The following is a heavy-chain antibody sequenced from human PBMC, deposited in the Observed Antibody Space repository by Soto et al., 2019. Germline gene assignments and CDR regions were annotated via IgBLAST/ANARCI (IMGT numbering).Heavy chain of an antibody. CDR3: ENDPEIGLVLGMDV. V-gene: IGHV3-23*01. Sequence: EVQLLESGGGLVQPGGSLRLSCAASGFTFSSYAMSWVRQAPGKGLEWVSAISGGSGHTYYADSVKGRFTISRDNSKNSMYLQMNRLRAEDTAVSSCENDPEIGLVLGMDVWGQGTTVTVSS. CDR2: ISGGSGHT. J-gene: IGHJ6*02. CDR1: GFTFSSYA. D-gene: IGHD2-8*02.